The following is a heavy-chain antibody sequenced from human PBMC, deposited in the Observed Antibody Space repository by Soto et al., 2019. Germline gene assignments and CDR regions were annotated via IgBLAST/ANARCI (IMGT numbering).Heavy chain of an antibody. D-gene: IGHD3-10*01. CDR1: GGSISSGGYS. Sequence: PTETLSLTCAVSGGSISSGGYSWSWFRQPPGKGLEWIGYIYHSGSTYYNPSLKSRVTMSVDTSRSQFSLKLTSVTAMDTAVYHCAGGRDTVVRGLMNWFDPWGQGTLVTVSS. V-gene: IGHV4-30-2*01. CDR2: IYHSGST. J-gene: IGHJ5*02. CDR3: AGGRDTVVRGLMNWFDP.